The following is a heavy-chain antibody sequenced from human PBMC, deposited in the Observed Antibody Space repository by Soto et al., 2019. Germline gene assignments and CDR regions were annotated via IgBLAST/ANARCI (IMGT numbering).Heavy chain of an antibody. V-gene: IGHV1-69*10. J-gene: IGHJ4*02. D-gene: IGHD3-22*01. CDR3: ARYPGRDSSGYYFDY. Sequence: ASVKVSCKASGGTFSSYAISWVRQAPGQGLEWMGGIIPIFGIANYAQKFQGRVTITADKSTSTAYMELSSLRSEDTAVYYCARYPGRDSSGYYFDYWGQGTLVTVSS. CDR1: GGTFSSYA. CDR2: IIPIFGIA.